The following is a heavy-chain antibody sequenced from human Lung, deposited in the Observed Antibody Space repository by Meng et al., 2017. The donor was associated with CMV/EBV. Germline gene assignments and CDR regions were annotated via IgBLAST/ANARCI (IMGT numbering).Heavy chain of an antibody. Sequence: ASGFTFSGSAMHWVRQASGKGLEWVGRIRSKANSYATAYAASVKGRFTISRDDSKNTAYLQMNSLKTVDTAVYYCTKYSPLLWYFDLWGRGTLVTVSS. CDR3: TKYSPLLWYFDL. CDR2: IRSKANSYAT. V-gene: IGHV3-73*01. CDR1: GFTFSGSA. D-gene: IGHD4-11*01. J-gene: IGHJ2*01.